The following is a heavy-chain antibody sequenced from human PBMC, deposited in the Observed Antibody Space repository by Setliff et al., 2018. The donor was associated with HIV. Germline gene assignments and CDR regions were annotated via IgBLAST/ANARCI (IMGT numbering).Heavy chain of an antibody. Sequence: SVKVSCKASGGTFSSYVISWVRQAPGQGLEWMGGIIPILGIASYSQKFQGRVTITADKSTSTAYMELSSLRSEDTAVYYCARPQWELGVDYYGMDVWGQGTTVTVSS. D-gene: IGHD1-26*01. CDR3: ARPQWELGVDYYGMDV. J-gene: IGHJ6*02. CDR1: GGTFSSYV. V-gene: IGHV1-69*10. CDR2: IIPILGIA.